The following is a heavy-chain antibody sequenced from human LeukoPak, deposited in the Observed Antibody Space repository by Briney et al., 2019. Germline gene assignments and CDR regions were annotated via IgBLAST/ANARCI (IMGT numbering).Heavy chain of an antibody. Sequence: SETLSLTCAVYGGSFSGYYWSWVRQPPGKGLEWIGEINHSGSTNYNPSLKSRVTIPVDTSKNQFSLKLSSVTAADTAVYYCARAYDYGESADAFDIWGQGTMVTVSS. CDR2: INHSGST. CDR1: GGSFSGYY. V-gene: IGHV4-34*01. CDR3: ARAYDYGESADAFDI. D-gene: IGHD4-17*01. J-gene: IGHJ3*02.